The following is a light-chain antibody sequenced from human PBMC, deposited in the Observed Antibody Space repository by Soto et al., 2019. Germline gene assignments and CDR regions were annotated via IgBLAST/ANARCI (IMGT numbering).Light chain of an antibody. Sequence: QSVLTQPPSASGTPGQRVTISSSGRSSNIGSNFVYWYQHLPGTAPKLLIYTNNQLPSGVPARFSGSKSGTSASLAISGLRSEDETDYYCAPWDGSLRGHVFGTGNMVTFL. CDR2: TNN. V-gene: IGLV1-47*02. J-gene: IGLJ1*01. CDR1: SSNIGSNF. CDR3: APWDGSLRGHV.